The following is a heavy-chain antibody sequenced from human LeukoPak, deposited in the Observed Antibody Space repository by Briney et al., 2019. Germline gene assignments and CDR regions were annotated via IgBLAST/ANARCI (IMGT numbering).Heavy chain of an antibody. Sequence: GGSLRLSCVASGFTFSSYAMTWVRQAPGKGLEWVSAISGSGGSTYYADSVKGRFTISRDNAKNSLYLQMNSLRAEDTAVYYCARGEEMATIKGTFDYWGQGTLVTVSS. V-gene: IGHV3-23*01. CDR2: ISGSGGST. D-gene: IGHD5-24*01. CDR1: GFTFSSYA. CDR3: ARGEEMATIKGTFDY. J-gene: IGHJ4*02.